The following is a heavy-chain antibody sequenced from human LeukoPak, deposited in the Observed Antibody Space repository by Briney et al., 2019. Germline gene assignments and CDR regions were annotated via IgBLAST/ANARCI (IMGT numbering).Heavy chain of an antibody. CDR2: IKQDGSAK. CDR1: GFTFSSYW. D-gene: IGHD6-6*01. J-gene: IGHJ4*02. CDR3: ARMGSSSSAY. Sequence: GGSLRLSCAASGFTFSSYWMSWFRPAPGKGLEWGANIKQDGSAKNYVDSVKGRFTISRDNAKKSLYLQMNSLRAEDSAVYYCARMGSSSSAYWGQGTLVTVSS. V-gene: IGHV3-7*01.